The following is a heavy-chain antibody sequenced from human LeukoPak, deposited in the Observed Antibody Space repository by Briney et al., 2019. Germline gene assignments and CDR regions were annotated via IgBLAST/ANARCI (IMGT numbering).Heavy chain of an antibody. V-gene: IGHV3-48*02. CDR1: GFTFSTYS. CDR2: ISGSSSTM. CDR3: ARDLNSGYYPYYFDY. D-gene: IGHD3-22*01. J-gene: IGHJ4*02. Sequence: PGGSLRLSCEASGFTFSTYSMNWVRQAPGKGLEWVSYISGSSSTMYYADSVKGRFTISRDNAKKSLYLQMNSLRDEDTAVYCCARDLNSGYYPYYFDYWGQGTLVTVSS.